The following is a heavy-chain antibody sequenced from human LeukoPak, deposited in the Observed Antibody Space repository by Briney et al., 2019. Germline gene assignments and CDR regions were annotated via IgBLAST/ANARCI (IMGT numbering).Heavy chain of an antibody. J-gene: IGHJ1*01. V-gene: IGHV4-4*07. CDR2: IYTSGST. D-gene: IGHD4-17*01. CDR1: GGSISSYY. Sequence: SETLSLTCTVSGGSISSYYWSWIRQPAGKGLEWIGRIYTSGSTNYNPSLKSRVTMSVDTSKNRFSLKMRSVTAADTAVYYCARDTVTTFTEYFQHWGQGTLVTVSS. CDR3: ARDTVTTFTEYFQH.